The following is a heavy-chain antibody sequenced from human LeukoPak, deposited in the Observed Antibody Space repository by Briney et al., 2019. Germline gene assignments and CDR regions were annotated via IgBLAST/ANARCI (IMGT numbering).Heavy chain of an antibody. J-gene: IGHJ4*02. V-gene: IGHV3-48*02. CDR2: VSTLSSTI. Sequence: GGSLRLSCAGSGFTFSSYSMNWVRQAPGKGLEWVAYVSTLSSTIYYADSVKGRFTISRDNAKNSLYLQTNSLRDEDTAVYYCARHGSGFNYWGRGALVTVSS. CDR1: GFTFSSYS. D-gene: IGHD3-10*01. CDR3: ARHGSGFNY.